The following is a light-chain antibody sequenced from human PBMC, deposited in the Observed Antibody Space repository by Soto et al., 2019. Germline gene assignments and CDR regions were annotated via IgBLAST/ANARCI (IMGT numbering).Light chain of an antibody. J-gene: IGKJ2*02. CDR3: QQYGSSPCT. V-gene: IGKV3-20*01. CDR2: GAS. Sequence: EIVLTQSPGTLSLSPGERATLSCRASQSVSSSYLAWYRQKPGQAPRLLIYGASSRATGITDRVSGIGSGTDFTLTISRLEPEDFAVYYCQQYGSSPCTFGQGTKLEIK. CDR1: QSVSSSY.